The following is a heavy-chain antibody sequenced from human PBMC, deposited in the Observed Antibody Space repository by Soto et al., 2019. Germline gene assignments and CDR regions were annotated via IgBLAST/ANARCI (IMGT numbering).Heavy chain of an antibody. D-gene: IGHD6-13*01. CDR1: GDSVSSNSAA. CDR2: TYYRSKWYN. Sequence: QSQTLSLTCAISGDSVSSNSAAWNWIRQSPSRGLEWLGRTYYRSKWYNDYAVSVKSRITINPDTSKNQFSLQLNSLTPEDTAVYYCARLRPVENIAAADRETNYYYYYMDVWGKGTTVTVSS. V-gene: IGHV6-1*01. J-gene: IGHJ6*03. CDR3: ARLRPVENIAAADRETNYYYYYMDV.